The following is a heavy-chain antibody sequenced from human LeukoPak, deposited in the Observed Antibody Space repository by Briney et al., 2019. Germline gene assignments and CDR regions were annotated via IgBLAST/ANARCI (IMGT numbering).Heavy chain of an antibody. CDR2: ISGSGGST. CDR1: GFTFSSYA. CDR3: AKGNVLRYFDWFETFDY. Sequence: GGSLRLSCAASGFTFSSYAMSWVRQAPGKGLEWVSAISGSGGSTYYADPVKGRFTISRDNSKNTLYLQMNSLRAEDTAVYYCAKGNVLRYFDWFETFDYWGQGTLVTVSS. D-gene: IGHD3-9*01. V-gene: IGHV3-23*01. J-gene: IGHJ4*02.